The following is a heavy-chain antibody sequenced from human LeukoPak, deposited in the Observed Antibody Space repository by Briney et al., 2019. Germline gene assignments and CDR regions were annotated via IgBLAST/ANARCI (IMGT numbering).Heavy chain of an antibody. CDR2: IYHSGST. J-gene: IGHJ3*02. D-gene: IGHD3-22*01. CDR1: GYSISSGYY. V-gene: IGHV4-38-2*01. Sequence: SETLSLTCAVSGYSISSGYYWGWIRQPPGKGLEWIGSIYHSGSTYYNPSLKSRVTISVDTSKNQFSLKLSSVTAADTAVYYCARHRPSGYYYDSSGYDDAFDIWGQGTMVTVS. CDR3: ARHRPSGYYYDSSGYDDAFDI.